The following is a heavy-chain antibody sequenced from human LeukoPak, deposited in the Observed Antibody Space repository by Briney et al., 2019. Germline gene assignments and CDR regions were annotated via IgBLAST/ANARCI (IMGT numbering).Heavy chain of an antibody. J-gene: IGHJ6*02. CDR3: ARESQSLVRGVPYYYYGMDV. CDR2: ISGTGDST. CDR1: GFTFSSYA. V-gene: IGHV3-23*01. D-gene: IGHD3-10*01. Sequence: GGSLRLSCAASGFTFSSYAMNWVRQAPGKGLGWVSTISGTGDSTYYADSVKGRFTISRDNSQNTLSLQMNSLRAEDTAVYYCARESQSLVRGVPYYYYGMDVWGQGTTVTVSS.